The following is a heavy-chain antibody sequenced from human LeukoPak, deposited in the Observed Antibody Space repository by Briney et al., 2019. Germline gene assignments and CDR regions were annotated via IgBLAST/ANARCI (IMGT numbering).Heavy chain of an antibody. V-gene: IGHV3-23*01. J-gene: IGHJ6*03. CDR1: GFTFSSYA. CDR2: ISGSGDST. CDR3: AKHGYCSSASCSPYYYYYMDV. D-gene: IGHD2-2*01. Sequence: GGSLRLSCAASGFTFSSYAMSWVRQAPGKGLEWVSTISGSGDSTYYADSVKGRFTISRDNSKNTLYLQMNSLRAEDTAVYYCAKHGYCSSASCSPYYYYYMDVWGKGTTVIVSS.